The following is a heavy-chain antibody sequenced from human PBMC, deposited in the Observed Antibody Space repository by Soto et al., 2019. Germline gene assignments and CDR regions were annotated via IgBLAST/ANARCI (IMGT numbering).Heavy chain of an antibody. CDR2: ISSSGSFI. CDR1: GFTFRTYG. V-gene: IGHV3-21*01. Sequence: GSLRLSCAASGFTFRTYGMNWVRRAPGGGLECVASISSSGSFIYYADSVKGRFTISRDDAEKSLYLQMNSLRAEDTALYYCAREPEGIAAALDYWGQGTLVTVSS. CDR3: AREPEGIAAALDY. D-gene: IGHD6-13*01. J-gene: IGHJ4*02.